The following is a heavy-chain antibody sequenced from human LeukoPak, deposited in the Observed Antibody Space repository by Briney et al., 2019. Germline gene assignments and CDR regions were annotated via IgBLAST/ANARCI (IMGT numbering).Heavy chain of an antibody. CDR2: ITGSGGGT. CDR3: AKDLYYDSSGYTFDY. V-gene: IGHV3-23*01. J-gene: IGHJ4*02. CDR1: GFTFSSYA. Sequence: GRSLRLSCAASGFTFSSYAMSWVRQAPGKGLEWVSAITGSGGGTYYADSVKGRFTISRDNSKNTLYLQMNSLRAEDTAAYYCAKDLYYDSSGYTFDYWGQGTLVTVSS. D-gene: IGHD3-22*01.